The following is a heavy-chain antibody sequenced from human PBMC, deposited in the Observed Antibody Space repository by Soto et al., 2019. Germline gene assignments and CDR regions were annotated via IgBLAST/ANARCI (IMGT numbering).Heavy chain of an antibody. V-gene: IGHV1-18*01. CDR2: ISAYNGNT. CDR3: ARENPTIAAAGTGRHGMDV. J-gene: IGHJ6*02. CDR1: GYTFTSYG. Sequence: ASVKVSCKASGYTFTSYGISWVRQAPGQGLEWMGWISAYNGNTNYAQKLQGRVTMTTDTSTSTAYMELRGLRSDDTAVYYCARENPTIAAAGTGRHGMDVWGQGTTVTVSS. D-gene: IGHD6-13*01.